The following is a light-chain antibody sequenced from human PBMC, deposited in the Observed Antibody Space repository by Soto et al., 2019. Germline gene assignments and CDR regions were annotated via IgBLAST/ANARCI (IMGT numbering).Light chain of an antibody. CDR3: QQYENLPT. CDR1: QSISSY. Sequence: DIQMTQSPSSLSASVGDRVTITCRASQSISSYLNWYQQKPGKAPELLIYDASNLEAGVPSRFRGSGSGTDFTFTISRLQPEDIATYYCQQYENLPTFGQGTRLEIK. J-gene: IGKJ5*01. V-gene: IGKV1-33*01. CDR2: DAS.